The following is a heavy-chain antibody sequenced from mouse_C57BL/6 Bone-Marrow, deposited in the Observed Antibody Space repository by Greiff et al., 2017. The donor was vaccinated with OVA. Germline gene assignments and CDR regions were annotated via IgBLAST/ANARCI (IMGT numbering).Heavy chain of an antibody. Sequence: QVQLQQSGAELARPGASVKLSCKASGYTFTSYGISWVKQRTGQGLEWIGEIYPRSGNTYYNEKFKGKATLTADKSSSTGYMELRSLTSEDSAGYVCARGGDGDYGGYFDGWGTGTTVTVSS. V-gene: IGHV1-81*01. D-gene: IGHD2-13*01. CDR2: IYPRSGNT. CDR3: ARGGDGDYGGYFDG. CDR1: GYTFTSYG. J-gene: IGHJ1*03.